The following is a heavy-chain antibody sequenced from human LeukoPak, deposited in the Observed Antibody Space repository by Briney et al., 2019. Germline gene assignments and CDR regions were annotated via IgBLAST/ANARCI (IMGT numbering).Heavy chain of an antibody. J-gene: IGHJ4*02. CDR2: IYYSGST. CDR1: GGSISSSSYY. Sequence: PSETLSLTCTVSGGSISSSSYYWGRIRQPPGKGLEWIGSIYYSGSTYYNPSLKSRVTISVDTSKNQFSLKLSSVTAADTAVYYCAIGYCSSTSCYEEYYFDYWGQGTLVTVSS. D-gene: IGHD2-2*01. V-gene: IGHV4-39*01. CDR3: AIGYCSSTSCYEEYYFDY.